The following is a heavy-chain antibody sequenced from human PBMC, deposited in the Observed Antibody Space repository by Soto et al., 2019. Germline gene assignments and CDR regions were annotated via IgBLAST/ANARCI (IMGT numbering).Heavy chain of an antibody. V-gene: IGHV3-23*01. CDR3: AKSLQQLVPFYYYYGMDV. D-gene: IGHD6-13*01. Sequence: GGSLRLSCAASGFTFSSYAMSWVRRAPGKGLEWVSAISGSGGSTYYADSVKGRFTISRDNSKNTLYLQMNSLRAEDTAVYYCAKSLQQLVPFYYYYGMDVWGQGTTVTVSS. CDR2: ISGSGGST. J-gene: IGHJ6*02. CDR1: GFTFSSYA.